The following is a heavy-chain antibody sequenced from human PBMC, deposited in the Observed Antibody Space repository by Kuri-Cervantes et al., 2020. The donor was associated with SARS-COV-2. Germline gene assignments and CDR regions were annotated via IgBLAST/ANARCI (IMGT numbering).Heavy chain of an antibody. CDR2: IYSGGST. J-gene: IGHJ4*02. CDR1: GFTVSSNY. D-gene: IGHD6-13*01. V-gene: IGHV3-53*01. Sequence: GGSLRLSCAASGFTVSSNYMSWVRQAPGKGLEWVSVIYSGGSTYYADSVKGRFTISRDNSKSTLYLQMNSLRAEDTAVYYCAKASVTAAAPFDYWGQGTLVTVSS. CDR3: AKASVTAAAPFDY.